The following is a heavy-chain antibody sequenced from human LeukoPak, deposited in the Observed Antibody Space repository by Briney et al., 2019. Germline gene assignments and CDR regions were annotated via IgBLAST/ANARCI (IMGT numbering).Heavy chain of an antibody. CDR2: IYYSGST. V-gene: IGHV4-39*07. CDR3: ARVGYSSGWYSDY. J-gene: IGHJ4*02. CDR1: GGSISSSSYY. Sequence: SETLSLTCTVSGGSISSSSYYWGWIRQPPGKGLEWIGSIYYSGSTYYNPSLKSRVTISVDTSKNQFSLKLSSVTAADTAVYYCARVGYSSGWYSDYWGQGTLVTVSS. D-gene: IGHD6-19*01.